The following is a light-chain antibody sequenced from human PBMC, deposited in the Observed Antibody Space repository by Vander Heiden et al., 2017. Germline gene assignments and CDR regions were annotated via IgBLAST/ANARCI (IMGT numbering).Light chain of an antibody. CDR2: END. J-gene: IGLJ2*01. Sequence: QSVLTQPPSVSAAPGQRVTNSCSGSRSNIGNNYVSWYQHLPGTAPKLLIDENDKRPSGIPHRFSGSKSGTSATLGITGLQTGDEADYFCGTWDSSLSTVVFGGGTKLTVL. CDR3: GTWDSSLSTVV. V-gene: IGLV1-51*02. CDR1: RSNIGNNY.